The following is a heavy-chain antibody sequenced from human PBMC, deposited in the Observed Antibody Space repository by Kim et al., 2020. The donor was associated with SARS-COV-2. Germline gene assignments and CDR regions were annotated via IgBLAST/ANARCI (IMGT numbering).Heavy chain of an antibody. V-gene: IGHV3-30*04. J-gene: IGHJ4*02. Sequence: GGSLRLSCAASGFTFSSYAMHWVRQAPGKGLEWVAVISYDGSNKYYADSVKGRFTISRDNSKNTLYLQMNSLRAEDTAVYYCARDTYYYDSSGYAETKYQFDYWGQGTLVTVSS. CDR1: GFTFSSYA. CDR3: ARDTYYYDSSGYAETKYQFDY. D-gene: IGHD3-22*01. CDR2: ISYDGSNK.